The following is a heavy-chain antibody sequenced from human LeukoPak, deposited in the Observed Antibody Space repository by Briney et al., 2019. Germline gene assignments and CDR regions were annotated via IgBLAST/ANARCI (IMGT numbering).Heavy chain of an antibody. CDR1: GGSISSSNW. Sequence: SETLSLTCAVSGGSISSSNWWSWVRQPPGKGLEWIGEIYHSGSTNYNPSLKSRVTISVDKSKNQFSLKLSSVTAADTAVYYCAREFRRMRGGVAFDIWGQGTMVTVSS. V-gene: IGHV4-4*02. J-gene: IGHJ3*02. CDR3: AREFRRMRGGVAFDI. D-gene: IGHD3-16*01. CDR2: IYHSGST.